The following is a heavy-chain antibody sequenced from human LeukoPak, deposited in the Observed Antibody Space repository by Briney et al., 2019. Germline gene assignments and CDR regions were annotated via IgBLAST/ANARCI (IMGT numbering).Heavy chain of an antibody. D-gene: IGHD2-2*02. CDR1: GGTFSSYA. CDR3: ARDTKAYCSSTSCYSVVDAFDI. CDR2: IIPIFGTA. V-gene: IGHV1-69*13. Sequence: ASVKVSCKASGGTFSSYAISWVGQAPGQGLEWMGGIIPIFGTANYAQKFQGRVTITADESTSTAYMELSSLRSEDTAVYYCARDTKAYCSSTSCYSVVDAFDIWGQGTMVTVSS. J-gene: IGHJ3*02.